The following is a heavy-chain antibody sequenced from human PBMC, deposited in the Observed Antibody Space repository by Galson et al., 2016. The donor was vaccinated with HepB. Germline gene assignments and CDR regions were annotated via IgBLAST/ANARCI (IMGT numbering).Heavy chain of an antibody. CDR1: GFAFSGHA. Sequence: SLRLSCAASGFAFSGHAMSWVRQAPGKGLEWVATINPDGYTTPYADSVKGRFTVTRDDSKNTLYLLMYSLRAEDTAGHYCNTWDREHFDLWAQGTQVAVSS. J-gene: IGHJ4*02. CDR3: NTWDREHFDL. V-gene: IGHV3-23*01. CDR2: INPDGYTT. D-gene: IGHD1-26*01.